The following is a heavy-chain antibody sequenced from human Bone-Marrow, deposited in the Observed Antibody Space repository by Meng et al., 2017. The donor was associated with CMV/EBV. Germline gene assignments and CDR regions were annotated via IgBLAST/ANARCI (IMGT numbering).Heavy chain of an antibody. V-gene: IGHV3-30*02. J-gene: IGHJ4*02. Sequence: GESLKISCAASGFTFSTDTIHWVRQAPGKGLEWVAFIRYDGSNKYYADSVKGRFTISRDNSKNTLYLQMNSLRAEDTAVYYCARSQYKSASDYWGRGALVTVSS. D-gene: IGHD1-14*01. CDR1: GFTFSTDT. CDR2: IRYDGSNK. CDR3: ARSQYKSASDY.